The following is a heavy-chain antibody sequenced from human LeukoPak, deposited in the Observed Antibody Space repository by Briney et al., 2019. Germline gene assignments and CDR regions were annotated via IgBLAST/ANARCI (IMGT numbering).Heavy chain of an antibody. CDR1: GGTFSSYA. D-gene: IGHD3-10*01. J-gene: IGHJ6*02. V-gene: IGHV1-69*04. Sequence: SVKVSCKASGGTFSSYAISWVRQAPGQGLEWMGRIIPILGIVNYAQKFQGRVTITADKSTSTAYMELSSLRSEDTAVYYCARDQTYYGSGSYVDYYYGMDVWGQGTTVTVSS. CDR3: ARDQTYYGSGSYVDYYYGMDV. CDR2: IIPILGIV.